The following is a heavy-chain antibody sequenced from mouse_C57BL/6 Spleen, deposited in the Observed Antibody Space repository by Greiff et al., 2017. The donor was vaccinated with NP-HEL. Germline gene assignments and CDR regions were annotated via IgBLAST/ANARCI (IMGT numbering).Heavy chain of an antibody. V-gene: IGHV5-17*01. Sequence: EVQLVESGGGLVKPGGSLKLSCAASGFTFSDYGMHWVRQAPEKGLEWVAYISSGSSTIYYAATVQGRFPIARDNAKNTLFLQMTSQRSEDTAMYYCARSYSNYDWYFDVWGTGTTVTVSS. CDR1: GFTFSDYG. D-gene: IGHD2-5*01. J-gene: IGHJ1*03. CDR2: ISSGSSTI. CDR3: ARSYSNYDWYFDV.